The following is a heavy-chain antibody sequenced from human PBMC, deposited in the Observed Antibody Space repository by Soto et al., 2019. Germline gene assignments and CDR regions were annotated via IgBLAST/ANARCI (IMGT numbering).Heavy chain of an antibody. V-gene: IGHV4-30-4*01. CDR2: IYYSGST. Sequence: SETLSLTCTVSGGSISSGDYYWSWIRQPPGKGLEWIGYIYYSGSTYYNPSLKSRVTISVDTSKNQFSLKLSSMTAADTAVYYCARSGYSYGGGFDYWGQGTLVTVSS. D-gene: IGHD5-18*01. CDR3: ARSGYSYGGGFDY. J-gene: IGHJ4*02. CDR1: GGSISSGDYY.